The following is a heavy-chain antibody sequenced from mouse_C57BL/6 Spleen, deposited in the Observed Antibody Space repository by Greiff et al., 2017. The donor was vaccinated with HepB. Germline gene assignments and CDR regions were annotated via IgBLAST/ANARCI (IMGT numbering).Heavy chain of an antibody. CDR3: ARERITTVGMDY. CDR1: GYTFTSYW. V-gene: IGHV1-52*01. CDR2: IDPSDSET. Sequence: VKLQESGAELVRPGSSVKLSCKASGYTFTSYWMHWVKQRPIQGLEWIGNIDPSDSETHYNQKFKDKATLTVDKSSSTAYMQLSSLASEDSAVYYCARERITTVGMDYWGQGTSVTVSS. D-gene: IGHD1-1*01. J-gene: IGHJ4*01.